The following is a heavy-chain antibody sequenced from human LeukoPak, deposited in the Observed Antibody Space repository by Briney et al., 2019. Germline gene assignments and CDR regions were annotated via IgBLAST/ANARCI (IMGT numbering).Heavy chain of an antibody. D-gene: IGHD3-10*01. J-gene: IGHJ4*02. CDR1: GFTFSGSA. Sequence: GGSLRLSCAASGFTFSGSAMHWVRQASGKGLEWVGRIRSKANSYATAYAASVKGRLTISRDDSKNTAYLQMNSLKTEDTAVYYCTRPPGSGSYSWGQGTLVTVSS. CDR2: IRSKANSYAT. CDR3: TRPPGSGSYS. V-gene: IGHV3-73*01.